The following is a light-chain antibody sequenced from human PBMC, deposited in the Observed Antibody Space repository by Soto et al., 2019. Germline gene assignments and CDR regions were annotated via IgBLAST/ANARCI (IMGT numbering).Light chain of an antibody. CDR3: QQLNSYPFT. J-gene: IGKJ1*01. CDR1: QGISSY. Sequence: DIQLTQSPSFLSASVGDRVTITCRASQGISSYLAWYQQKPGEAPKLLIHAASTLQSGVPSRFSGSGSRTEFTLTIISLQPEDFATYYCQQLNSYPFTFGQGTKVHIK. CDR2: AAS. V-gene: IGKV1-9*01.